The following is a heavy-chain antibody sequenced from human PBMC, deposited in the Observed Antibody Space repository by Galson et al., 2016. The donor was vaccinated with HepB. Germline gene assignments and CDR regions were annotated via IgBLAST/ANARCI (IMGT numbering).Heavy chain of an antibody. J-gene: IGHJ6*02. V-gene: IGHV4-39*01. CDR2: IFYSGTA. CDR1: GGSISSSSYY. CDR3: ARQGPYYDFYGLDV. D-gene: IGHD3-3*01. Sequence: SETLSLTCTVSGGSISSSSYYWGWIRQPPGKGLEWIGKIFYSGTAYYNPSLKSQVTISVDTSKNQFSLKLSSVTAADTAVYYCARQGPYYDFYGLDVWGQGTTVTVSS.